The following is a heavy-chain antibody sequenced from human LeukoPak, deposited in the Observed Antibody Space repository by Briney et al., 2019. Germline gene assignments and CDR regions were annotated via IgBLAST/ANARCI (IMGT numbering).Heavy chain of an antibody. D-gene: IGHD3-22*01. Sequence: SETLSLTCAVYGGSFSGYYWSWIRQPPGKGLEWIGEINHSGSTNYNPSLKSRVTISVDTSKNQFSLKLSSVTAADTAVYYCARVPDSSGYYYYFDYWGQGTLVTVSS. CDR2: INHSGST. V-gene: IGHV4-34*01. J-gene: IGHJ4*02. CDR1: GGSFSGYY. CDR3: ARVPDSSGYYYYFDY.